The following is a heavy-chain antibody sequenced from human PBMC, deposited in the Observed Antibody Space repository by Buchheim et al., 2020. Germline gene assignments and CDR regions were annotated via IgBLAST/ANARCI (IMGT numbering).Heavy chain of an antibody. V-gene: IGHV1-46*03. Sequence: QVQLVQSGAEVKKPGASVKVSCKASGYTFTSYYMHWVRQAPGQGLEWMGIINPSGGSTSYAQKFQGRVTMTRDTSTSTVYMELSSLRSEDTAVYYCARNPSSHFETERYDFWSGYYYYYGMDVWGQGTT. J-gene: IGHJ6*02. CDR3: ARNPSSHFETERYDFWSGYYYYYGMDV. D-gene: IGHD3-3*01. CDR1: GYTFTSYY. CDR2: INPSGGST.